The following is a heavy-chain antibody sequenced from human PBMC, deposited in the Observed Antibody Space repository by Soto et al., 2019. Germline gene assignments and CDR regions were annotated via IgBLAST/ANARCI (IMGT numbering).Heavy chain of an antibody. CDR3: ARERVPAYIHHTWFDP. CDR1: GGSISSGDYY. Sequence: QVQLQESGPGLVKPSQTLSLTCTVSGGSISSGDYYWSWIRQPPGKGLEWIGYNYYSGSTYYNPSLKSRVTISLDTSSYQFSLKLSSVTAADTAVYYCARERVPAYIHHTWFDPWGQGTLVTVSS. CDR2: NYYSGST. D-gene: IGHD2-2*02. J-gene: IGHJ5*02. V-gene: IGHV4-30-4*01.